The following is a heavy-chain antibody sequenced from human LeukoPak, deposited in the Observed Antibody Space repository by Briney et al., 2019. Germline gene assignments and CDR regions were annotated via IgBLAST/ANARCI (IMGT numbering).Heavy chain of an antibody. V-gene: IGHV1-18*01. Sequence: ASVKVSCKASGYTFTSYGISWVRQAPGQGLEWMGWISAYNGNTNYAQKLQGRVTMTTDTSTSTAYMELSSLRSEDTAVYYCARKYQLLTNRYYYYYMDVWGKGTTVTVSS. CDR2: ISAYNGNT. CDR3: ARKYQLLTNRYYYYYMDV. CDR1: GYTFTSYG. D-gene: IGHD2-2*01. J-gene: IGHJ6*03.